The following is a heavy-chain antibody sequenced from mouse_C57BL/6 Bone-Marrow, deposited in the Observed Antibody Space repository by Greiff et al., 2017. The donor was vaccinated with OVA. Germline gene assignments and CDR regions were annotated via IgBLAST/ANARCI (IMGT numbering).Heavy chain of an antibody. CDR1: GYTFTSYG. Sequence: QVQLKQSGAELARPGASVKLSCKASGYTFTSYGISWVKQRTGQGLEWIGEIYPRSGNTYYNEKFKGKATLTADKSSSTAYMELRSLTSEDSAVYFCARGKMWAMDYWGQGTSVTVSS. V-gene: IGHV1-81*01. CDR3: ARGKMWAMDY. J-gene: IGHJ4*01. CDR2: IYPRSGNT.